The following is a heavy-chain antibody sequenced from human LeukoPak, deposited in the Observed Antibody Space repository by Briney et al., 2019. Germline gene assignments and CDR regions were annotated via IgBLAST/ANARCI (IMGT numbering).Heavy chain of an antibody. CDR1: GFTFNNYA. D-gene: IGHD6-13*01. V-gene: IGHV3-23*01. CDR2: ISASGGST. J-gene: IGHJ3*02. CDR3: AKDWPSEWQQLPDYDAVDI. Sequence: GGSLRLSCAASGFTFNNYAMTWVRQAPGKGLEWVSTISASGGSTYYSDYVKGRFTISRDNSKNTLYLQMNSLRVEDTAVYYCAKDWPSEWQQLPDYDAVDIWGQGIMVTVSS.